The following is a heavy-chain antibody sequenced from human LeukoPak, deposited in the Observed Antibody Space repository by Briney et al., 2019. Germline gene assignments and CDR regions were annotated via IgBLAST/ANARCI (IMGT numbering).Heavy chain of an antibody. V-gene: IGHV4-4*07. Sequence: SETLSLTCTVSGGTISSYYWSWIRQPAGKTLEWIGHIYTGGSVDYNTSLKSRVTISLETSKNQFSLTLTSVTAADTATYYCARGVSIVRGIHFDYWGLGSPVTVSS. D-gene: IGHD3-10*02. CDR1: GGTISSYY. CDR3: ARGVSIVRGIHFDY. J-gene: IGHJ4*02. CDR2: IYTGGSV.